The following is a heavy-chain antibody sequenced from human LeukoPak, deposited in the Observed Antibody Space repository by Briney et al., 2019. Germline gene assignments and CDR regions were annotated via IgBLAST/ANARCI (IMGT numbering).Heavy chain of an antibody. CDR1: GGSFSGYY. J-gene: IGHJ4*02. D-gene: IGHD6-6*01. V-gene: IGHV3-23*01. CDR2: ISGSGGST. Sequence: ETLSLTCAVYGGSFSGYYWSWVRQAPGKGLEWASAISGSGGSTYYADSVKGRFTISRDNSKNTLYLQMNSLRAEDTAVYYCAKSPNTIAARPNFDYWGQGTLVTVSS. CDR3: AKSPNTIAARPNFDY.